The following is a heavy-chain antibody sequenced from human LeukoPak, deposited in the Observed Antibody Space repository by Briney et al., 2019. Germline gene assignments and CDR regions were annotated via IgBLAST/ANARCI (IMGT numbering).Heavy chain of an antibody. CDR2: IYYSGST. CDR3: ARDQGGPFWSGYYYYYYYYMDV. D-gene: IGHD3-3*01. CDR1: GGSISSGDYY. J-gene: IGHJ6*03. Sequence: SETLSLTCTVSGGSISSGDYYRSWIRQPPGKGLEWIGYIYYSGSTYYNPSLKSRVTISVDTSKNQFSLKLSSVTAADTAVYYCARDQGGPFWSGYYYYYYYYMDVWGKGTTVTVSS. V-gene: IGHV4-30-4*08.